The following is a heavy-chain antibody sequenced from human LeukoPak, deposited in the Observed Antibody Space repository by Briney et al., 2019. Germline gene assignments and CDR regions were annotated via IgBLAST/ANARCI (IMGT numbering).Heavy chain of an antibody. CDR1: GFTVSSNS. J-gene: IGHJ4*02. Sequence: PGGSLRLSCAASGFTVSSNSMSWVRQAPGKGLEWVSVIYSGGSTYYADSVKGRFTISRDNSKNTLYLQMNSLRAEDTAVYYCARARYCSGGSCYAEYWGQGTLVTVSS. CDR2: IYSGGST. D-gene: IGHD2-15*01. V-gene: IGHV3-53*01. CDR3: ARARYCSGGSCYAEY.